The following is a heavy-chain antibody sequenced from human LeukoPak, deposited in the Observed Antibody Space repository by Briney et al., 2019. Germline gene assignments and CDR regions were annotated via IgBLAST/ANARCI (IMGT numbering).Heavy chain of an antibody. J-gene: IGHJ3*01. CDR3: ARGDSSSWADPFDF. D-gene: IGHD6-13*01. CDR1: GFTFSTYS. CDR2: ITSNGGAT. Sequence: GGSLRLSCSASGFTFSTYSMHWVRQAPGKGLEYVSAITSNGGATYYPNSLEGRFTISRDNSKNTLYLQMGSLRIEDTAVYYCARGDSSSWADPFDFWGQGTLVTVSS. V-gene: IGHV3-64*01.